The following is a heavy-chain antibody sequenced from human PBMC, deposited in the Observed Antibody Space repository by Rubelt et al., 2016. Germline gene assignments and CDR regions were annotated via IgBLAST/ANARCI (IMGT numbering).Heavy chain of an antibody. CDR3: ARYSGSYPPTAQYGMDV. V-gene: IGHV1-18*01. J-gene: IGHJ6*02. D-gene: IGHD1-26*01. Sequence: SYAQKLQGRVTMTTDTSTSTAYMELRSLRSDDTAVYYCARYSGSYPPTAQYGMDVWGQGTTVTVSS.